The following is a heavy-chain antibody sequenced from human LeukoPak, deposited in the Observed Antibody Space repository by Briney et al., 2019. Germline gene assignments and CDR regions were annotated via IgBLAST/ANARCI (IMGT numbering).Heavy chain of an antibody. V-gene: IGHV4-34*01. J-gene: IGHJ4*02. D-gene: IGHD6-19*01. CDR1: GGSFSGYY. CDR3: ARGWYSSGWYHDN. Sequence: SETLSLTCAVYGGSFSGYYWSWIRQPPGKGLEWIGEITHSGSTNYNPSLTRRLTMSVDSSKNQFSLELSSVTAADTAVYYCARGWYSSGWYHDNWGQGTLVTVSS. CDR2: ITHSGST.